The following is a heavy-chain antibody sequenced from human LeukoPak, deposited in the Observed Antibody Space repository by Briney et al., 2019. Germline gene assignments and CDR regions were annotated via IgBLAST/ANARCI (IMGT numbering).Heavy chain of an antibody. CDR3: AREYSGYDDDAFDI. Sequence: SETLSLTCTVSGGSVISGSYYWSWIRQPPGKGLEWIGYIYYSGSTNYNPSLKSRVTISVDTSKNQFSLKLSSVTAADTAVYYCAREYSGYDDDAFDIWGQGTMVTVSS. J-gene: IGHJ3*02. V-gene: IGHV4-61*01. CDR2: IYYSGST. D-gene: IGHD5-12*01. CDR1: GGSVISGSYY.